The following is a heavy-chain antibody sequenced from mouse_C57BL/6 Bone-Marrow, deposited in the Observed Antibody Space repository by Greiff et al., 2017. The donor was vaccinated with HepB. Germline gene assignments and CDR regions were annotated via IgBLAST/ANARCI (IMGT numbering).Heavy chain of an antibody. CDR3: ARQLRMDY. Sequence: QVQLKESGAELVRPGTSVKVSCKASGYAFTNYLIEWVKQRPGQGLEWIGVINPGSGGTNYNEKFKGKATLTADKSSSTAYMQLSSLTSEDSAVYFCARQLRMDYWGQGTSVTVSS. CDR2: INPGSGGT. V-gene: IGHV1-54*01. D-gene: IGHD3-2*02. CDR1: GYAFTNYL. J-gene: IGHJ4*01.